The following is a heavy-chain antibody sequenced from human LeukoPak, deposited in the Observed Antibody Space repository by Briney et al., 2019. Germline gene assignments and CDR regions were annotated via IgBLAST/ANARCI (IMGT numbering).Heavy chain of an antibody. Sequence: ASVKVSCKASGYTFTSYGISWVRQAPGQGLEWMGWISAYNGNTNYAQKLQGRVTMTTDTSTSTAYMELRSLGSDDTAVYYCARGHRIAAAGLNWFDPWGQGTLVTVSS. J-gene: IGHJ5*02. D-gene: IGHD6-13*01. CDR3: ARGHRIAAAGLNWFDP. CDR1: GYTFTSYG. CDR2: ISAYNGNT. V-gene: IGHV1-18*01.